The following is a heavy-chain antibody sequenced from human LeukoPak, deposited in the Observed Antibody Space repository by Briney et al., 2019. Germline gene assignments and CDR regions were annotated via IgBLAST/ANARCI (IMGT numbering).Heavy chain of an antibody. D-gene: IGHD2-21*02. V-gene: IGHV1-2*02. Sequence: ASVKVSCKASGYTFTGYYMHWARQAPGQGLEWMGWINPNSGGTNYAQKFQGRVTMTRDTSISTAYMELSRLRSDDTAVYYCARDIFPYCGGDCYVDYWGQGTLVTVSS. CDR3: ARDIFPYCGGDCYVDY. CDR2: INPNSGGT. CDR1: GYTFTGYY. J-gene: IGHJ4*02.